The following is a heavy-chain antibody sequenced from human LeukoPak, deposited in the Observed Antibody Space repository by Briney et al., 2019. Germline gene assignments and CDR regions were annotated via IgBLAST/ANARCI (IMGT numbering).Heavy chain of an antibody. V-gene: IGHV1-46*01. D-gene: IGHD5-24*01. CDR1: GYTFTCNY. CDR3: ARDNSVRDEAWWFNP. CDR2: ISISCGPT. Sequence: AAVTVSFKAVGYTFTCNYMHWVRQAPGQGQEWMGVISISCGPTTYAQKFQGRVTLTRDMSTSTDYLELSSLRSEDTAVYYCARDNSVRDEAWWFNPWGQGTLVTVSS. J-gene: IGHJ5*02.